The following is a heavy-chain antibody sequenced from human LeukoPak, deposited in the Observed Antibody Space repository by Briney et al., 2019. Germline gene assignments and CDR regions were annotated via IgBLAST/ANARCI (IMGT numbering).Heavy chain of an antibody. Sequence: SQTLSLTCAVSGGSISSGGYSWSWIRQPPGKGLEWIGYIYHSGSTYYNPSLKSRVTISVDRSKYQFSLKLSSVTAADTAVYYCARVPASGGSWGNFDYWGQGTLVTVSS. V-gene: IGHV4-30-2*01. CDR2: IYHSGST. CDR3: ARVPASGGSWGNFDY. J-gene: IGHJ4*02. CDR1: GGSISSGGYS. D-gene: IGHD2-15*01.